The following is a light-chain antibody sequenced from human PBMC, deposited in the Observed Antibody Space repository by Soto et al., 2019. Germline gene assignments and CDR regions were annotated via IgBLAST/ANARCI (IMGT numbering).Light chain of an antibody. V-gene: IGKV1-27*01. CDR3: QKCNSAPLT. CDR1: QGISNY. Sequence: DIQMTQSPSSLSASVGDRVTITCRASQGISNYLAWYQQKPGKVPKLLIYAASTLRSGVPSRFSGSGSGTDFTLTISSLRPEDVATYYCQKCNSAPLTFGGGTKVDIK. CDR2: AAS. J-gene: IGKJ4*01.